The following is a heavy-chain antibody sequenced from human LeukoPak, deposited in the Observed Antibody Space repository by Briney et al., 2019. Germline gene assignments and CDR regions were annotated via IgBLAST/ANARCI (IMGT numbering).Heavy chain of an antibody. CDR2: LYYSGST. CDR3: ASLVIGNYFDY. Sequence: PSETLSLTCSVSGHSIRTGYYWDWIRQAPGEGLEWIGSLYYSGSTFYSPSLKSRVSISADNSKNQFVPSLRSVTAADTAMYYCASLVIGNYFDYWGQGTLVTVSS. V-gene: IGHV4-38-2*02. CDR1: GHSIRTGYY. J-gene: IGHJ4*02. D-gene: IGHD1-26*01.